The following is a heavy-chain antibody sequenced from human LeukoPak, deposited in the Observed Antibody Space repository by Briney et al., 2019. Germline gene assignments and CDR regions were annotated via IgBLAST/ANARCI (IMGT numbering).Heavy chain of an antibody. CDR1: GFTFSSCG. CDR2: IRYDGNNK. D-gene: IGHD3-10*01. CDR3: AKDSKRWKTYYYASGSYYFEY. Sequence: GGSLRLSCAASGFTFSSCGIHWVRQAPGKGLEWVAFIRYDGNNKYYADSVKGRFTISRDNSKNTLYLQMNSLRAEDTAVYYCAKDSKRWKTYYYASGSYYFEYWGQGTLVTVSS. V-gene: IGHV3-30*02. J-gene: IGHJ4*02.